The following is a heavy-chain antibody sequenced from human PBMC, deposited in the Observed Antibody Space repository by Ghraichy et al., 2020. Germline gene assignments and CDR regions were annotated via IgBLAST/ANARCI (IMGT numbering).Heavy chain of an antibody. D-gene: IGHD3-10*01. V-gene: IGHV4-4*02. J-gene: IGHJ6*01. Sequence: GSLRLSCTVSGDSIISTNWWSWVRQPPGKGLEWIGGIYHSGSTDYNPSLKSRITISVDKSKNQFSLKLTAVTAADTAVYYCAIDLVDYYYFGRDVWGPGTTVSV. CDR2: IYHSGST. CDR3: AIDLVDYYYFGRDV. CDR1: GDSIISTNW.